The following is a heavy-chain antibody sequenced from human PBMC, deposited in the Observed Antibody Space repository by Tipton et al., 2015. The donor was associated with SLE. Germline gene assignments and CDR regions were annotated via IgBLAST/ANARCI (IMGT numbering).Heavy chain of an antibody. Sequence: TLSLTCTVSGGSISGTNYYWSWIRQPAGKGLEWIGRVHTSGNTNYNPSLQSRVTISVDTSKNQFSLNLRSVTAADTAVYYCATDLRFFDWLSISDHYHYMDVWGKGTTVTVSS. V-gene: IGHV4-61*02. J-gene: IGHJ6*03. CDR3: ATDLRFFDWLSISDHYHYMDV. D-gene: IGHD3-9*01. CDR2: VHTSGNT. CDR1: GGSISGTNYY.